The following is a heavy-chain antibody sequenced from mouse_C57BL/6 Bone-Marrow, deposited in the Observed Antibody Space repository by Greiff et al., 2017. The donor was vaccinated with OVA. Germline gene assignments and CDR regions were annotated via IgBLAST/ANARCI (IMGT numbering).Heavy chain of an antibody. J-gene: IGHJ3*01. V-gene: IGHV1-19*01. CDR1: GYTFTDYY. D-gene: IGHD3-1*01. CDR2: INPYNGGT. Sequence: EVQLQQSGPVLVKPGASVKMSCKASGYTFTDYYMNWVKQSHGKSLEWIGVINPYNGGTSYNQKFKGKATLTVDKSSSTAYMELNSLTSEDSAVYYCARKKAQLRLPAWFAYWGQGTLVTVSA. CDR3: ARKKAQLRLPAWFAY.